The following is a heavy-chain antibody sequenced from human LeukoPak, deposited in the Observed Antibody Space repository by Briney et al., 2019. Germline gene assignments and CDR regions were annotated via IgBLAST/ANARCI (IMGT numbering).Heavy chain of an antibody. CDR3: ARPRGLERTGDWFDP. CDR1: GGSISSSSYY. D-gene: IGHD1-1*01. V-gene: IGHV4-39*01. CDR2: IYYSGST. Sequence: PSETLSLTCTVSGGSISSSSYYWGWIRQPPGKGLEWIGSIYYSGSTYYNPSLKSRVTISVDTSKNQFSLKLSSVTAADTAVYYCARPRGLERTGDWFDPWGQGTLVTVSS. J-gene: IGHJ5*02.